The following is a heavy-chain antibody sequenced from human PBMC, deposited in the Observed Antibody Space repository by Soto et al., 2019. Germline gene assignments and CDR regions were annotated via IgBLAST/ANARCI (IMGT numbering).Heavy chain of an antibody. CDR1: GFPFSIYS. D-gene: IGHD6-19*01. CDR3: ARSVEGHFDY. Sequence: EVQLVESGGGLVQPGGSLRLTCVASGFPFSIYSMNWVRQAPGKGLEWSSYITSDTNTIKYAYSVKGRFTISRDNAKNLVYLPTNSLRGEDTAVYFCARSVEGHFDYWGQGTVVTVSS. J-gene: IGHJ4*02. CDR2: ITSDTNTI. V-gene: IGHV3-48*01.